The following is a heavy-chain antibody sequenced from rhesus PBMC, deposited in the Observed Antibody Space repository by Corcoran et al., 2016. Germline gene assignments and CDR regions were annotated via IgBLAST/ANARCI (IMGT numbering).Heavy chain of an antibody. V-gene: IGHV2-174*01. D-gene: IGHD6-25*01. CDR3: ARRGSGSWNNLFDY. Sequence: QVTLKESGPALVKPTQTLTLTCPFSGFSISTRGMCVGWFLQPPVKALEWLSLIYWVDDKYYSTSLKSRLTISKDTTKNQVVLTMTNMDPVDKATYYGARRGSGSWNNLFDYWGQGVLVTVSS. J-gene: IGHJ4*01. CDR2: IYWVDDK. CDR1: GFSISTRGMC.